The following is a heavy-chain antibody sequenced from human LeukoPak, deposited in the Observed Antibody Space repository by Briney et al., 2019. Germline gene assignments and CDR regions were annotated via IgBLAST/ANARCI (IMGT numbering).Heavy chain of an antibody. D-gene: IGHD6-13*01. J-gene: IGHJ6*02. V-gene: IGHV1-69*05. CDR2: IIPIFGTA. Sequence: PGASVKVSCKASGGTFSSYAISWVRQAPGQGLEWMGGIIPIFGTANYAQKFQGRVTMTTDTSTSTAYMELRSLRSDDTAVYYCARVYSSSWYRVYYYYGMDVWGQGTTVTVSS. CDR3: ARVYSSSWYRVYYYYGMDV. CDR1: GGTFSSYA.